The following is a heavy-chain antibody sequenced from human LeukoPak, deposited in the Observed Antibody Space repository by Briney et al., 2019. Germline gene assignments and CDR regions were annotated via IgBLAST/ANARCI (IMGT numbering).Heavy chain of an antibody. CDR2: TTNKAHSYTT. Sequence: GGSLRLSCAVSGFTLSDHNMDWVRQAPGRGLEWVGRTTNKAHSYTTEYAASVKGRFTISRDDSQNSLYLQMNSLKTEGTAVYYCARAPSGLDYWGQGILVTVSS. J-gene: IGHJ4*02. D-gene: IGHD2-15*01. CDR1: GFTLSDHN. CDR3: ARAPSGLDY. V-gene: IGHV3-72*01.